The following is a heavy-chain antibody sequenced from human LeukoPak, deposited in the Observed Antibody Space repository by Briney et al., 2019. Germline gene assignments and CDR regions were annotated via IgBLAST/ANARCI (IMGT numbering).Heavy chain of an antibody. D-gene: IGHD6-19*01. CDR2: IYYSGST. CDR1: GGSISSSSYY. Sequence: SETLSLTCTVSGGSISSSSYYWGWIRQPPGKGLEWIGSIYYSGSTYYNPSLKSRVTISVDTSKNQFSLKLSSVTAADTAVYYRARPRFIAVAGPFDPWGQGTLVTVSS. V-gene: IGHV4-39*01. J-gene: IGHJ5*02. CDR3: ARPRFIAVAGPFDP.